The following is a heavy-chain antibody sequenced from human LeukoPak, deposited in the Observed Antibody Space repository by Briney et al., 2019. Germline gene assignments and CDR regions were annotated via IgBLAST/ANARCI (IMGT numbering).Heavy chain of an antibody. V-gene: IGHV3-7*01. D-gene: IGHD4-17*01. J-gene: IGHJ4*02. CDR3: ERAIDYGYPGGY. Sequence: GGSLRLSCVASGFTFSNFWMSWVRQAPGKGLEWVANIKQDGTEKYYVDSVKGRFTVSRDNAKNSLYLQMNSLGAEDTAVYYCERAIDYGYPGGYWGQGTLVTVSS. CDR2: IKQDGTEK. CDR1: GFTFSNFW.